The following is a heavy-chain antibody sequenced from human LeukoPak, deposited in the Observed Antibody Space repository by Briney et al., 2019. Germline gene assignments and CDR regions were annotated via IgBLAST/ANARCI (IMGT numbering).Heavy chain of an antibody. CDR1: GFTFDDYA. CDR2: ISWNSGSI. CDR3: AREREDPNWFDP. Sequence: GRSLRLSCAASGFTFDDYAMHWVRQAPGKGLEWVSGISWNSGSIGYADSVKGRFTISRDNAKNSLYLQMNSLRAEDTALYYCAREREDPNWFDPWGQGTLVTVSS. J-gene: IGHJ5*02. V-gene: IGHV3-9*01. D-gene: IGHD1-26*01.